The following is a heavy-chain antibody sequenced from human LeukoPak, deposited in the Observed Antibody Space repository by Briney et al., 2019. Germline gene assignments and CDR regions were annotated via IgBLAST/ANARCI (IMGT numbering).Heavy chain of an antibody. CDR1: GGSFSGYY. D-gene: IGHD6-19*01. V-gene: IGHV4-34*01. Sequence: SETLSLTCAVYGGSFSGYYWSWIRQPPGKGLEWIGEINHSGSTNYNPSLKSRVTISVDTSKNQFSLKLSSVTAADTAVYYCARARGAVAGTIKRSGYYFDYWGQGTLVTVSS. J-gene: IGHJ4*02. CDR2: INHSGST. CDR3: ARARGAVAGTIKRSGYYFDY.